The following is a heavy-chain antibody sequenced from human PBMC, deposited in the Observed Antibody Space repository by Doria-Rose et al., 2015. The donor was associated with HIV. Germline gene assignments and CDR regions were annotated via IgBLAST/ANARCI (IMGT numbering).Heavy chain of an antibody. CDR2: IFSDDDR. D-gene: IGHD6-13*01. Sequence: ESGPVLVKPTETLTLTCTVSGVSLSSPGMGVSWIRQPPGKALEWLANIFSDDDRSYKTSLKSRLTISRGTSNSQVVLTMTDMDPVDTATYYCARIKSSRWYHKYYFDFWGQGTLVIVSA. CDR3: ARIKSSRWYHKYYFDF. J-gene: IGHJ4*02. CDR1: GVSLSSPGMG. V-gene: IGHV2-26*01.